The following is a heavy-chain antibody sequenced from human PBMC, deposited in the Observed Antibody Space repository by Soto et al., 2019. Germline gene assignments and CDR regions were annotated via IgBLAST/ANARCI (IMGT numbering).Heavy chain of an antibody. Sequence: PGGSRRLSCAASGLSFSSYAMHWVRQAPGKGLEWVAVIWYDGSNKYYADSVKGRFTISRDNSKNTLYLQMNSLRAEDTAVYYCARDKGPDIVSVPTSAFDPWGQGTLVTVSS. D-gene: IGHD2-2*01. CDR2: IWYDGSNK. J-gene: IGHJ5*02. CDR1: GLSFSSYA. CDR3: ARDKGPDIVSVPTSAFDP. V-gene: IGHV3-33*01.